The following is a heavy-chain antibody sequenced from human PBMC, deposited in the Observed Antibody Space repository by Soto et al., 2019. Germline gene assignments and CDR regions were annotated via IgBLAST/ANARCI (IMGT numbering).Heavy chain of an antibody. CDR3: ARDRGILGGRVGLDP. Sequence: QVQLVESGGGVVQPGRSLRLSCAASGFTFSSYGMHWVRQAPGKGLEWVEVIWYDGSNKYYADYVKGRFTISRDNSKNTLNVQMHSVRREGMGVYYRARDRGILGGRVGLDPWGQGTLVTV. CDR2: IWYDGSNK. V-gene: IGHV3-33*01. CDR1: GFTFSSYG. J-gene: IGHJ5*02. D-gene: IGHD1-26*01.